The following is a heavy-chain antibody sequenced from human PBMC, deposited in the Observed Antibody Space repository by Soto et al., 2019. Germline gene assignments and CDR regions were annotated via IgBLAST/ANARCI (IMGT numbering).Heavy chain of an antibody. D-gene: IGHD6-13*01. Sequence: SAPLSLTCTVSGGSISSHSWSWIRKPAGKGLEWIGRIYPSGSTNFNPSLKSRVTMSLHTSKNQVSLRLTSVTAADTAVYYCARTLTAAGTENWFDPWGQGTLVTVSS. CDR3: ARTLTAAGTENWFDP. CDR2: IYPSGST. V-gene: IGHV4-4*07. J-gene: IGHJ5*02. CDR1: GGSISSHS.